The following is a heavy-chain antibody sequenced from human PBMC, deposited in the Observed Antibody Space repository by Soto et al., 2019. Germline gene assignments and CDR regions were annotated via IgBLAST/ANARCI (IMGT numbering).Heavy chain of an antibody. V-gene: IGHV3-23*01. D-gene: IGHD6-19*01. J-gene: IGHJ4*02. CDR3: ATQSSSGWSQNFDY. Sequence: GGSLRLSCAASGFTFSSYAMSWVRQAPGKGLEWVSAISGSGGSTYYADSVKGRFTISRDNSKNTLYLQMNSLRAEDTAVYYCATQSSSGWSQNFDYWGQGTLVTVSS. CDR1: GFTFSSYA. CDR2: ISGSGGST.